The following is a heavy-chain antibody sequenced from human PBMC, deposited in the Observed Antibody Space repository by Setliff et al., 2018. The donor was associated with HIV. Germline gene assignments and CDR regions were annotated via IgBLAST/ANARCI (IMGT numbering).Heavy chain of an antibody. Sequence: GESLKTSCKCSGYSFTSNWIGWVRQMPGKGLEWMGIIHPVDSDTRYSPSFQSQVTITADKSIRTAYLQWSTLKASDTASYYCARHRHTAAGTLDAFDIWGQGTVVTVSS. J-gene: IGHJ3*02. CDR3: ARHRHTAAGTLDAFDI. V-gene: IGHV5-51*01. CDR2: IHPVDSDT. CDR1: GYSFTSNW. D-gene: IGHD6-13*01.